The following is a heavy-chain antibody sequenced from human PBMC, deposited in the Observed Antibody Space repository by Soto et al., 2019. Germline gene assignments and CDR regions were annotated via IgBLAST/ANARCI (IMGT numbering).Heavy chain of an antibody. CDR2: MNPNSGNT. J-gene: IGHJ4*02. Sequence: ASVKVSCKTSGYTFTSYDVNWVRQATGQGLEWMGWMNPNSGNTGYARKFQGRVTMTTNTSISTAYMELSSLTSDDTAIYYCAKGSWRSYWSDTTCYTINYWGQGTLVTVSS. CDR3: AKGSWRSYWSDTTCYTINY. D-gene: IGHD2-2*02. CDR1: GYTFTSYD. V-gene: IGHV1-8*01.